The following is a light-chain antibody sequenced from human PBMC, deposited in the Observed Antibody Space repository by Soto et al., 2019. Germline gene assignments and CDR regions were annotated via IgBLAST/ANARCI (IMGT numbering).Light chain of an antibody. CDR1: QSLLSSSDNRNY. CDR2: WAS. Sequence: DIVMTQSPDSLTVSLGERATINCKSSQSLLSSSDNRNYLAWYQHKPGQSPKMLIYWASTRYSGVPDRFSVSGSGTDFSLTISSLQAEDVAVYYCQHYYSVPPTFGQGTKVEIK. V-gene: IGKV4-1*01. J-gene: IGKJ1*01. CDR3: QHYYSVPPT.